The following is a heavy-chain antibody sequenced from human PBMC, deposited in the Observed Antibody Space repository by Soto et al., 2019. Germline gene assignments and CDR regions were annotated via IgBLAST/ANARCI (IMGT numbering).Heavy chain of an antibody. V-gene: IGHV7-4-1*01. J-gene: IGHJ4*02. Sequence: ASVKVSCKGSGYNFNRHSINWLRQAPGQGLEWMGWINPNTGNPTYEQGFTGRFVFSVDTSVSTVYLQIFSPKADDSAVYYCAIDRASGSFDYWGQGTLVTVSS. D-gene: IGHD1-26*01. CDR1: GYNFNRHS. CDR2: INPNTGNP. CDR3: AIDRASGSFDY.